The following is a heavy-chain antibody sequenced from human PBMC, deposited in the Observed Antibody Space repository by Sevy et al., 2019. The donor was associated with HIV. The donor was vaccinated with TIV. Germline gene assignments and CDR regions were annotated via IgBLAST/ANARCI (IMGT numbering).Heavy chain of an antibody. CDR2: IYPGDSDT. J-gene: IGHJ3*02. CDR1: GYSFTSYW. V-gene: IGHV5-51*01. Sequence: GESLKISCKGSGYSFTSYWIGWVRQMPGKGLEWMGIIYPGDSDTRYSPSFQGQVTISADKSISTAYLQWSSLKASDTAMYYRARSAKWELLYQGSSIWGQGTMVTVSS. CDR3: ARSAKWELLYQGSSI. D-gene: IGHD1-26*01.